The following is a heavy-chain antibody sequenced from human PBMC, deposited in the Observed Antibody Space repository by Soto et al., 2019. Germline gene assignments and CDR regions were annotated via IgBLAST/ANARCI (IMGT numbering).Heavy chain of an antibody. Sequence: GGSLRLSCAASGFTFSSYGMHWVRQAPGKWLEWVAVISYDGSNKYYADSVKGRFTISRDNSKNTLYLQMNSLRAEDTAVYYCAKDLQGLYDIVTGYDYSGQGPRVTVSS. D-gene: IGHD3-9*01. CDR2: ISYDGSNK. CDR3: AKDLQGLYDIVTGYDY. CDR1: GFTFSSYG. J-gene: IGHJ4*02. V-gene: IGHV3-30*18.